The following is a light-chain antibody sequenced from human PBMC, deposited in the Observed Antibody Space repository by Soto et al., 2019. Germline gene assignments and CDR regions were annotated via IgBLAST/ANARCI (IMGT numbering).Light chain of an antibody. J-gene: IGKJ3*01. CDR2: AAS. CDR1: QSVTID. V-gene: IGKV3-11*01. Sequence: EVVLTQSPATLSLSPGDRATLSCRASQSVTIDFAWYQQKPGQAPRLLIYAASNRATGIPARFSGSGSGTDFTLTISSLEPEYFAVYYCQHRHNFGPGTKVDIK. CDR3: QHRHN.